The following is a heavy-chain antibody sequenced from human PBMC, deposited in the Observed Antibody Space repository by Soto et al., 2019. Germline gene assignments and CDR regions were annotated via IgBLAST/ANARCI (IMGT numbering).Heavy chain of an antibody. CDR3: ARYFRGSGRYFFDH. V-gene: IGHV3-7*03. Sequence: WWSLRLSCIASEFTCISSFTGWFRQAPGKGLEWVANINQDGSGTYYVDSVKGRFTISRDNAKNSLYLQMNSLRAEDTAVYYCARYFRGSGRYFFDHWGQGTLVTVSS. CDR2: INQDGSGT. J-gene: IGHJ4*02. CDR1: EFTCISSF. D-gene: IGHD6-19*01.